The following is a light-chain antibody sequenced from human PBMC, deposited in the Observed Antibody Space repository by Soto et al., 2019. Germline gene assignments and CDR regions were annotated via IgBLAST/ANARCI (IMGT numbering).Light chain of an antibody. CDR2: GAS. Sequence: EIVLTQSPGTLSLSPGERATLSCRASQSVSSSYVAWYQQKPGQAPRLLIYGASIRATGIPDRFSGSGSGTDFTLTISRLEPEDFAVYYCQQYDASLYTFGQGTKLEIK. CDR3: QQYDASLYT. J-gene: IGKJ2*01. V-gene: IGKV3-20*01. CDR1: QSVSSSY.